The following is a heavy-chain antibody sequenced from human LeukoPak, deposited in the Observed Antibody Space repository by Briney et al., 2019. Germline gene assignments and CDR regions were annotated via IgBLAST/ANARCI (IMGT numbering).Heavy chain of an antibody. CDR2: INHSGST. V-gene: IGHV4-34*01. Sequence: SETLSLTCAVYGGSFSGYYWSWIRQPPGKGLEWIGEINHSGSTNYNPSLKSRVTISVDTSKNQFSLKLSSVTAADTAVYYCARHWSIGITMIVVAKGYFDYWGQGTLVTASS. D-gene: IGHD3-22*01. J-gene: IGHJ4*02. CDR1: GGSFSGYY. CDR3: ARHWSIGITMIVVAKGYFDY.